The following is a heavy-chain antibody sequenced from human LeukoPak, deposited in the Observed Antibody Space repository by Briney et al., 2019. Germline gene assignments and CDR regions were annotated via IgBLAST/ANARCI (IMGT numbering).Heavy chain of an antibody. D-gene: IGHD3-22*01. V-gene: IGHV1-18*01. CDR3: ARDPDPDYYDSSGLLGY. J-gene: IGHJ4*02. CDR2: ISAYNGNT. CDR1: GYTFTSYG. Sequence: ASVKVSCKASGYTFTSYGISWVRQAPGQGLEWMGWISAYNGNTNYAQKLQGRVTMTTDTSTSTAYMELRSLRSDDTAVYYCARDPDPDYYDSSGLLGYWGQGTLVTVSS.